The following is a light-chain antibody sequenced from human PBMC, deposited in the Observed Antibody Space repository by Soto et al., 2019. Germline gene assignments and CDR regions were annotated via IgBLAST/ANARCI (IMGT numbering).Light chain of an antibody. CDR1: QSVSSH. CDR2: DAS. CDR3: QQRADWWT. V-gene: IGKV3-11*01. J-gene: IGKJ1*01. Sequence: EIVVTQSPATLSLSPGERATLSCRASQSVSSHLAWYQQKPGQAPRLLIYDASNRATGIPARFSASRSGTDFTLTISSLDPEDFAVYYCQQRADWWTFGQGTKVVIK.